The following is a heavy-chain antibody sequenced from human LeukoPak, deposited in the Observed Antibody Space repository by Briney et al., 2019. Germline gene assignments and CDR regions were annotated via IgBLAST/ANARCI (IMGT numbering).Heavy chain of an antibody. CDR3: ARAGRLKSGSNIY. J-gene: IGHJ4*02. CDR1: GYNFTNYG. V-gene: IGHV1-18*01. Sequence: ASVKVSCRGFGYNFTNYGISWVRQAPGQRLGWMGWISGYNGNTDYAQKFQARVTMTTDTSTSTGYLELRSLRSDDTAVYYCARAGRLKSGSNIYWGRGTLVTVSS. CDR2: ISGYNGNT. D-gene: IGHD1-26*01.